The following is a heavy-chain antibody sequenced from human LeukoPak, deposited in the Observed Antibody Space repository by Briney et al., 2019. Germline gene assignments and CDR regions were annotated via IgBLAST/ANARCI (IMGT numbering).Heavy chain of an antibody. CDR2: ISYDGSNK. CDR3: ARGSGYSYAFTGRERTKSRLGY. J-gene: IGHJ4*02. CDR1: GFTFSNYA. Sequence: PGGSLRLSCAASGFTFSNYAMHWVRQAPGKGLEWVAVISYDGSNKYYADSVKGRFTISRDNSKNTLYLQMNSLRAEDTAVYYCARGSGYSYAFTGRERTKSRLGYWGQGTLVTVSS. V-gene: IGHV3-30*04. D-gene: IGHD5-18*01.